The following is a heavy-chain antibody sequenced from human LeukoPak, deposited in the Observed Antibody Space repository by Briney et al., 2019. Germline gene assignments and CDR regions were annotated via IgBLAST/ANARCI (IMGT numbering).Heavy chain of an antibody. D-gene: IGHD3-22*01. Sequence: PSETLSLTCTVSGGSISSGDYYWSWIRQPPGEGLEWIGYIYYSGSTYYNPSLKSRVTISVDTSKNQFSLKLSSVTAADTAVYYCARGYYYDSSALDAFDIWGQGTMVTVSS. V-gene: IGHV4-30-4*01. J-gene: IGHJ3*02. CDR2: IYYSGST. CDR3: ARGYYYDSSALDAFDI. CDR1: GGSISSGDYY.